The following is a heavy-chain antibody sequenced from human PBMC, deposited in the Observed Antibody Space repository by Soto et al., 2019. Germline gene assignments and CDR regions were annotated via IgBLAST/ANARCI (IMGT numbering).Heavy chain of an antibody. Sequence: SETLYLTCTVSGGSISSSSYYWGWIRQPPGKGLEWIGSIYYSGSTYYNPSLKSRVTISVDTSKNQFSLKLSSVTAADTAVYYCAEQLYAQLFDPWGQGTLVTVSS. CDR1: GGSISSSSYY. J-gene: IGHJ5*02. CDR2: IYYSGST. CDR3: AEQLYAQLFDP. D-gene: IGHD6-6*01. V-gene: IGHV4-39*01.